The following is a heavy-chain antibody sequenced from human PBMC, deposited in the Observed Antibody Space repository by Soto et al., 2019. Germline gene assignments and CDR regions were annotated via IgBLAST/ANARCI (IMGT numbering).Heavy chain of an antibody. CDR2: INGYNGNT. Sequence: QVQLVQSGAEVKKPGASVKVSCKASGYTFTSYGISWVRQAPGQGLEWMGWINGYNGNTNHAQKLQGTVTMSTDTSTTTAYMELRSLRSDDSAVYYCARMGDVPYYYYGMDVWGQGTTVTVSS. V-gene: IGHV1-18*01. CDR1: GYTFTSYG. J-gene: IGHJ6*02. D-gene: IGHD3-16*01. CDR3: ARMGDVPYYYYGMDV.